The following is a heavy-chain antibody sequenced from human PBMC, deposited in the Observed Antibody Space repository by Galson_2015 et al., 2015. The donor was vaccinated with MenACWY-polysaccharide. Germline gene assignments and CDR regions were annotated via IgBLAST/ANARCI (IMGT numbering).Heavy chain of an antibody. CDR2: IRSKAYGGTP. CDR3: TRFSAYFHDNSGPFDALDI. V-gene: IGHV3-49*03. Sequence: SLRLSCAASGFNFGDYGMIWIRQAPGKGLEWISLIRSKAYGGTPESAASVKGRFTMSRDDSKRIAYLQMNSLNTEDTAVYYCTRFSAYFHDNSGPFDALDIWGQGTIGTVSS. D-gene: IGHD3-22*01. J-gene: IGHJ3*02. CDR1: GFNFGDYG.